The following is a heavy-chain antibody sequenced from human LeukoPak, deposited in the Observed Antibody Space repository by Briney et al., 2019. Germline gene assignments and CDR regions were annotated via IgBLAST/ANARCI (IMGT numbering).Heavy chain of an antibody. Sequence: SETLSLTCSVSGVSISGYYWSWIRQPAGKGLEWIGRIYTSGSTNYNPSLKSRVTMSVDTSKNQFSLKLSSVTAADTAVYYCARDGMVYAPRYGMDVWGQGTTVTVSS. J-gene: IGHJ6*02. D-gene: IGHD2-8*01. CDR1: GVSISGYY. CDR3: ARDGMVYAPRYGMDV. CDR2: IYTSGST. V-gene: IGHV4-4*07.